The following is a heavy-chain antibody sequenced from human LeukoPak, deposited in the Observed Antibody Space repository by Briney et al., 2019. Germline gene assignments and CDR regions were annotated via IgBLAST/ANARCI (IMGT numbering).Heavy chain of an antibody. J-gene: IGHJ6*02. CDR2: ISKGGTYI. CDR3: AREEDSTTIRSSYGMDV. V-gene: IGHV3-21*01. CDR1: GFTFSPYT. D-gene: IGHD2/OR15-2a*01. Sequence: GGSLRLSCAGSGFTFSPYTMNWVRQAPGKGLERVSCISKGGTYIYYADSVRGRFTISRDNAKNSLYLQMNSLRAEDTAVYYCAREEDSTTIRSSYGMDVWGQGTTVTVSS.